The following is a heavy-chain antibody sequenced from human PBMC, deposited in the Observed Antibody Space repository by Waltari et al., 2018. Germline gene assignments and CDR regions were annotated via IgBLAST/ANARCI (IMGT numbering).Heavy chain of an antibody. D-gene: IGHD3-10*01. CDR2: ISGSGTST. V-gene: IGHV3-23*01. CDR3: AKDWPLYASGGYYYYYGMDV. CDR1: GFTFSSYA. Sequence: EVQLLESGGGLVQPGGSLRLSCAASGFTFSSYAITWVRQALGTGLEWVSVISGSGTSTYYADSVKGRFTISRDNSKNTLYLQMNSLRVEDTAVYYCAKDWPLYASGGYYYYYGMDVWGQGTTVTVSS. J-gene: IGHJ6*02.